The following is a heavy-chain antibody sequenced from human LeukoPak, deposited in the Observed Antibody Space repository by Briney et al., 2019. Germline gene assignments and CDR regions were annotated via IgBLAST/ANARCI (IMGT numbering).Heavy chain of an antibody. CDR1: GGSLSSYY. CDR2: IYYSGST. D-gene: IGHD1-7*01. J-gene: IGHJ4*02. CDR3: ARRAWNYAFIDY. V-gene: IGHV4-59*08. Sequence: PSETLSLTCTVSGGSLSSYYWSWIRQPPGKGLEWIGYIYYSGSTNYNPSLKSRVTISVDTSKNQFSLKLSSVTAADTAVYYCARRAWNYAFIDYWGQGTLVTVSS.